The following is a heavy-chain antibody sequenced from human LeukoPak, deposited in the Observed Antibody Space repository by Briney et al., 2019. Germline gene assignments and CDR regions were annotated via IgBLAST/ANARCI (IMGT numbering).Heavy chain of an antibody. CDR2: ICYDGSDK. J-gene: IGHJ3*02. V-gene: IGHV3-30*14. CDR3: ARDYGDLAVGGGAFDI. D-gene: IGHD4-17*01. Sequence: GGSLRLSCSASGFTFSTYAMHWVRQAPGKGLEWVAVICYDGSDKYYADSVKGRFTISRDNSKNTLYLQMNSLRAEDTAVYYCARDYGDLAVGGGAFDIWGQGTMVTVSS. CDR1: GFTFSTYA.